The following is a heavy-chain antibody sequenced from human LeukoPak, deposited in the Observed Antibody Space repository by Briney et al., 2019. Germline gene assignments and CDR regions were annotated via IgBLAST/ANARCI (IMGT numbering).Heavy chain of an antibody. D-gene: IGHD6-13*01. V-gene: IGHV3-53*01. CDR3: ARLRAAGGTDAFDI. J-gene: IGHJ3*02. Sequence: GGSLRLSCAASGFTVSTNYMSWVRQAPGEGLEWVSVIYSGGSTYYADSVKGRFTISRDNSKNTLYLQMNSLRAEDTAVYYCARLRAAGGTDAFDIWGQGTMVTVSS. CDR2: IYSGGST. CDR1: GFTVSTNY.